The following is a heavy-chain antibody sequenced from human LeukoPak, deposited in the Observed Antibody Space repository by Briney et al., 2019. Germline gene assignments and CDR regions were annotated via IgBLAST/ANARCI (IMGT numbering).Heavy chain of an antibody. CDR2: IYSGGST. D-gene: IGHD6-13*01. V-gene: IGHV3-66*01. Sequence: GGSLRLSCAASGFTVSSNYMSWVRQAPGKGLEWVSVIYSGGSTYYADSVKGRFTISRDNSKNTLYLQMNSLRAEDTAVYYCANKGSPGIAAAGPFDYWGQGTLVTVSS. J-gene: IGHJ4*02. CDR3: ANKGSPGIAAAGPFDY. CDR1: GFTVSSNY.